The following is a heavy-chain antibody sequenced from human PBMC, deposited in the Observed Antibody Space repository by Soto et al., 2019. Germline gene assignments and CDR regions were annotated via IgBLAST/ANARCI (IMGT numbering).Heavy chain of an antibody. V-gene: IGHV3-23*01. Sequence: GGSLRLSCAASGFTFSSYAMSWVRQAPGKGLEWVSAISGSGGSTYYADSVKGRFTISRDNSKNTLYLQMNSLRAEDTAVYYCAKDRRRDGYNSRLSFDYWGQGTLVTVSS. J-gene: IGHJ4*02. CDR1: GFTFSSYA. D-gene: IGHD1-1*01. CDR2: ISGSGGST. CDR3: AKDRRRDGYNSRLSFDY.